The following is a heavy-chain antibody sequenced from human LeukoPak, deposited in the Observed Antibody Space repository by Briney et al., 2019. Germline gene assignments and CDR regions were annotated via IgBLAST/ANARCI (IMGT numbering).Heavy chain of an antibody. CDR1: GYTFTGYY. CDR3: ARTEGCGGDCYGDQAFDI. D-gene: IGHD2-21*01. Sequence: APVKVSCKASGYTFTGYYMHWVRQAPGQGLEWMGWINPNSGGTNYAQKFQGRVTMTRDTSISTAYMELSRLRSDDTAVYYCARTEGCGGDCYGDQAFDIWGQGTMVTVSS. V-gene: IGHV1-2*02. CDR2: INPNSGGT. J-gene: IGHJ3*02.